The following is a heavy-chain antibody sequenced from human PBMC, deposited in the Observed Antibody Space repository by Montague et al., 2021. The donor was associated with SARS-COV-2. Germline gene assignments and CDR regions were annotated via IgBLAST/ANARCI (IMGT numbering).Heavy chain of an antibody. Sequence: CAISGDSVSSNTAAWNWIRQSPSRGLEWLGRTYYRSKWYYDYAVSVKSRMTTSPDTSKNQFSLQLSSVTPEGRAVYYRARDPRYSLSWSFDYWGQGTLVTVSS. CDR1: GDSVSSNTAA. V-gene: IGHV6-1*01. D-gene: IGHD6-13*01. CDR3: ARDPRYSLSWSFDY. J-gene: IGHJ4*02. CDR2: TYYRSKWYY.